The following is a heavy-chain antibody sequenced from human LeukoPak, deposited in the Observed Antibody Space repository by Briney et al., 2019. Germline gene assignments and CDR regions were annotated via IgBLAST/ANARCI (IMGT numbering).Heavy chain of an antibody. D-gene: IGHD1-1*01. Sequence: GGSLRLSCAASGFTFSSYGMSWVRQAPGKGLEWVSAISGSGGSTYYADSVKGRFTISRDNSKNTLYLQMNSLRAEDTAVYYCAKDAQPHYYYYYMDVWGKGTTVTVSS. J-gene: IGHJ6*03. CDR2: ISGSGGST. CDR1: GFTFSSYG. CDR3: AKDAQPHYYYYYMDV. V-gene: IGHV3-23*01.